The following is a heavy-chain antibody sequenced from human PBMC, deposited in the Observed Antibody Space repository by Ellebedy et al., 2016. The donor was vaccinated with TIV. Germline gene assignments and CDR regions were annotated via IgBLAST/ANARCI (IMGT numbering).Heavy chain of an antibody. V-gene: IGHV1-2*02. CDR1: GYSFIGYY. Sequence: ASVQVSCXASGYSFIGYYMHWVRQAPGQGLEWMGWINPNNGGTNSAQKFQGRVTMTRDASISTAYMELSRLRSDDTAVYYCAKLRGMTTVITEDIWGQGTMVTVSS. CDR2: INPNNGGT. D-gene: IGHD4-17*01. J-gene: IGHJ3*02. CDR3: AKLRGMTTVITEDI.